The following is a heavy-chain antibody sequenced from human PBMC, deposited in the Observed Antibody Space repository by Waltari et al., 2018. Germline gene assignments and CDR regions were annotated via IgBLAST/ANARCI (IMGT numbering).Heavy chain of an antibody. CDR2: IYHSGST. CDR1: GGSISSSNW. J-gene: IGHJ6*02. Sequence: QVQLQESGPGLVKPSGTLSLTCAVSGGSISSSNWWSWVRQPPGKGLEWIGEIYHSGSTTYNPYLQSRVTISVDKSKNQFSLKLSSVTAADTAVYYGARGEVVDDYGGDMDVWGQGTTVTVSS. D-gene: IGHD4-17*01. CDR3: ARGEVVDDYGGDMDV. V-gene: IGHV4-4*02.